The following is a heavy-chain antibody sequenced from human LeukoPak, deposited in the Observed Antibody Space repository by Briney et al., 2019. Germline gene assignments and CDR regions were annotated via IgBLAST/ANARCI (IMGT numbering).Heavy chain of an antibody. CDR2: INHSGST. Sequence: SETLSLTCAVYSGSFSGYYWSWIRQPPGKGLEWIGEINHSGSTNYNPSLKSRVTISVDTSKNQFSLKLSSVTAADTAVYYCARGGGTYYYGSGSYYRGPIFDYWGQGTLVTVSS. V-gene: IGHV4-34*01. CDR3: ARGGGTYYYGSGSYYRGPIFDY. J-gene: IGHJ4*02. CDR1: SGSFSGYY. D-gene: IGHD3-10*01.